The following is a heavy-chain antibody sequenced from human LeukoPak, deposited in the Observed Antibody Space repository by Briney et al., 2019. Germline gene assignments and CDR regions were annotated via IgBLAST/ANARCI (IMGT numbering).Heavy chain of an antibody. V-gene: IGHV3-53*01. Sequence: GGSLRLSCAASGFTVSSNYMSWVRQAPGKGLEWVSVIYSGGSTYYADSVKGRFTISRDNSKNTLYLQMNSLRAEDTAVYYCARDPSTPEEYYYGMDVWGQGTTVTVSS. CDR1: GFTVSSNY. J-gene: IGHJ6*02. D-gene: IGHD6-6*01. CDR3: ARDPSTPEEYYYGMDV. CDR2: IYSGGST.